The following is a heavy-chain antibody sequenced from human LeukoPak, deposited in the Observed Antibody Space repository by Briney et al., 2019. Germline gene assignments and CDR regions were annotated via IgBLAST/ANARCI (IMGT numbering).Heavy chain of an antibody. CDR3: ARDQVVVPSNWFDP. CDR2: INVGNGNT. J-gene: IGHJ5*02. V-gene: IGHV1-3*01. CDR1: GYAFSNYA. D-gene: IGHD2-2*01. Sequence: GASVTVSCKASGYAFSNYAMHWVRPAPGQRLEWVGWINVGNGNTEYSQKFQGRVTITRDTSASTAYMELSSLRSEDTAVYYCARDQVVVPSNWFDPWGQGTLVTVSS.